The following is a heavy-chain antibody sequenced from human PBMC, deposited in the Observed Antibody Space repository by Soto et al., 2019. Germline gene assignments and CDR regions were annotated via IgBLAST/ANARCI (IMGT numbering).Heavy chain of an antibody. CDR2: ISTSGDST. CDR1: GFTFSTFT. D-gene: IGHD3-3*01. Sequence: LRLSCAASGFTFSTFTLNWVRQAPGKGLEWVSSISTSGDSTYYEDSVRGRFTISRDNARASLFLQMDSLRADDTAMYYCTRDGVPLWGQGTMVIVSS. CDR3: TRDGVPL. J-gene: IGHJ3*01. V-gene: IGHV3-21*01.